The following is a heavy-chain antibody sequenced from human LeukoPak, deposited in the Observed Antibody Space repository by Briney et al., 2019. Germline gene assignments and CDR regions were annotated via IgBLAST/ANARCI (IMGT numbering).Heavy chain of an antibody. CDR3: ARIGSITMVRGVSYYFDY. CDR2: IIPILVIA. Sequence: ASVNVSCKASGGTFSSYAISGVRQAPGQGLEWMGRIIPILVIANYAQKFHGRDTITADKSTSTAYMELSSLRSEDTAVYYCARIGSITMVRGVSYYFDYWGQGTLVTVSS. CDR1: GGTFSSYA. J-gene: IGHJ4*02. D-gene: IGHD3-10*01. V-gene: IGHV1-69*04.